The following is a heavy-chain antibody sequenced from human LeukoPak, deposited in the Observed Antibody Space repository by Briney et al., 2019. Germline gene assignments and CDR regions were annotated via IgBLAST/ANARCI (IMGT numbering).Heavy chain of an antibody. J-gene: IGHJ1*01. D-gene: IGHD3-22*01. CDR2: IWYDGSNK. CDR1: GFTFSSHG. Sequence: PGRSLRLSCAASGFTFSSHGMHWVRQAPGKGLEWVAVIWYDGSNKYYADSVKGRFTISRDNSKNTLYLQMNSLRAEDTAVYYCARAHYYDSSDYGGIEHWGQGTLVTVSS. V-gene: IGHV3-33*01. CDR3: ARAHYYDSSDYGGIEH.